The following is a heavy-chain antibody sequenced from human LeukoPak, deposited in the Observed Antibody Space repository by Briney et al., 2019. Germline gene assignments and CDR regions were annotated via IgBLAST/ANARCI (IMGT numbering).Heavy chain of an antibody. CDR1: GGSISSYY. J-gene: IGHJ1*01. D-gene: IGHD4-17*01. CDR2: IYYSGST. CDR3: ARVESGYGDYLHTALAEYFQH. V-gene: IGHV4-59*01. Sequence: SETLSLTCTVSGGSISSYYWSWIRQPPGKGLEWIGYIYYSGSTNYNPSLESRVTISVDTSKNQFSLKLSSVTAADTAAYYCARVESGYGDYLHTALAEYFQHWGQGTLVTVSS.